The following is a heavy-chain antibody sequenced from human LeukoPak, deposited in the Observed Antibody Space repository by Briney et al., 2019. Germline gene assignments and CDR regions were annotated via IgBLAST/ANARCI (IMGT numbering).Heavy chain of an antibody. V-gene: IGHV4-31*03. J-gene: IGHJ5*02. D-gene: IGHD6-6*01. Sequence: SQTLSLTCTVSGGSISSGGYYWSWIRQHPGKGLEWIGYIYYSGSTYYNPSLKSRVTISVDTSKNQLSLKLSSVTAADTAVYYCARGSSPANWFDPWGQGTLVTVSS. CDR3: ARGSSPANWFDP. CDR1: GGSISSGGYY. CDR2: IYYSGST.